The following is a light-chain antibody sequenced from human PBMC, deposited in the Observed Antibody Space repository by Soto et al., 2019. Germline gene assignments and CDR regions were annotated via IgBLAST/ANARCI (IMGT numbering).Light chain of an antibody. CDR3: SSNAGSDNLV. Sequence: SVLTQPPSASGSPGQSVTISCTGISSDVGSYKYVSWYQQYPGKAPKLMVYEVNKRPSGVPDRFSGSKSGNTASLTVSGLQAEDEADYYCSSNAGSDNLVFGGGTKLTVL. CDR2: EVN. V-gene: IGLV2-8*01. CDR1: SSDVGSYKY. J-gene: IGLJ2*01.